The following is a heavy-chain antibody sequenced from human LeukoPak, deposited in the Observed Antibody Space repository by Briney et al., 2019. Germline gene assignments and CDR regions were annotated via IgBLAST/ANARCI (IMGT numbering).Heavy chain of an antibody. V-gene: IGHV3-23*01. Sequence: GGTLRLSCVASGFTFSNYDMSWVRQAPGKGLEWVSTISGSGGSTYYADSVKGRFTISRDNSKNTLYLQMNSLRAEDTAVYYCARDLTAAAGTPFDYWGQGTLVTVSS. CDR2: ISGSGGST. CDR1: GFTFSNYD. CDR3: ARDLTAAAGTPFDY. D-gene: IGHD6-13*01. J-gene: IGHJ4*02.